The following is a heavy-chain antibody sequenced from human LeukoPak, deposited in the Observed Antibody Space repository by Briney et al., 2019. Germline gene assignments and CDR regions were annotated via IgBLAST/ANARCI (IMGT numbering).Heavy chain of an antibody. CDR3: ARGKYQLLSYWFDP. CDR2: IWYDGSNK. D-gene: IGHD2-2*01. CDR1: GFTFSSYG. V-gene: IGHV3-33*01. J-gene: IGHJ5*02. Sequence: GGSLRLSCAASGFTFSSYGMHWVRQAPGKELEWVAVIWYDGSNKYYADSVKGRFTISRDNSKNTLYLQMNSLRAEDTAVYYCARGKYQLLSYWFDPWGQGTLVTVSS.